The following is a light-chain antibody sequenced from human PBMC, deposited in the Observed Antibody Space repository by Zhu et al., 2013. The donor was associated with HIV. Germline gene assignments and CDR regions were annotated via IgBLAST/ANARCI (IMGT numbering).Light chain of an antibody. V-gene: IGLV3-1*01. CDR2: EDN. CDR3: QAWGNSTP. J-gene: IGLJ2*01. CDR1: RLGDKY. Sequence: YELTQAPSVSVSPGQTARLTCSENRLGDKYVSWYQQKSGQSPVLVIYEDNKRPSGIPERFSGSNSGNTATLTISETQPMDEADYYCQAWGNSTPFGGGTKLTVL.